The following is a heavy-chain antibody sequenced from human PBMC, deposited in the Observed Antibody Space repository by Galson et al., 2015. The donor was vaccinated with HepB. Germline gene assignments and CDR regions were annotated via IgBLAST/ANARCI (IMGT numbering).Heavy chain of an antibody. J-gene: IGHJ4*02. CDR3: ARGKIYGGY. CDR1: GFSFSSYS. D-gene: IGHD4/OR15-4a*01. V-gene: IGHV3-21*01. CDR2: ISSSSSHI. Sequence: SLRLSCAASGFSFSSYSMNWVRQAPGKGLEWVSSISSSSSHIYYADSVKGRFTISRDNAKNSLFLQMHSLRAEDTAMYYCARGKIYGGYWGQGTLVTVSS.